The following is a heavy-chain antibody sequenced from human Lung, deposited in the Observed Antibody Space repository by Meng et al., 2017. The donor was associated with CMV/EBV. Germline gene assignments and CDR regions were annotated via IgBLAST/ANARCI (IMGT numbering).Heavy chain of an antibody. Sequence: QVQLVQSGAEVKKPGASVKVSCKASGYTFTSYAMHWVRQAPGQRLEWMGWINAGNGNTKYSQRFQGRVTITRETSASTAYMELSSLRSEDTTVYYCARAGYDSSGYYPHTFDYLGQGTLGTVDS. CDR2: INAGNGNT. J-gene: IGHJ4*02. D-gene: IGHD3-22*01. CDR3: ARAGYDSSGYYPHTFDY. CDR1: GYTFTSYA. V-gene: IGHV1-3*01.